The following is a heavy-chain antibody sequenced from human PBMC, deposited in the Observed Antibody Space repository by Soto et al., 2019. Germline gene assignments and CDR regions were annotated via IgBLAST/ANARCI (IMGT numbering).Heavy chain of an antibody. CDR2: IYSGGST. CDR3: ARDLNTAMVTDTYDYYYGMDV. V-gene: IGHV3-53*01. D-gene: IGHD5-18*01. Sequence: GGSLRLSCVASGFTVRSSYMSWVRQAPGKGLEWVSIIYSGGSTYYADSVKGRFIISRDNSKNTLYLQMNSLRAEDTAVYYCARDLNTAMVTDTYDYYYGMDVWGQGTTVTVSS. J-gene: IGHJ6*02. CDR1: GFTVRSSY.